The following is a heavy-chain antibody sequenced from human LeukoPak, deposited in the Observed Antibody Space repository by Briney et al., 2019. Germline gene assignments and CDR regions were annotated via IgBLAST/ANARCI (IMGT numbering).Heavy chain of an antibody. J-gene: IGHJ5*02. V-gene: IGHV1-2*02. Sequence: ASVKVSCKASGYTFTGYYMHWVRQAPGQGLEWMGWINPNSGGTNYAQKFQGRVTMTRDTSISTAYMELSRLRSDDTAMYYCASTSRGSGSYYNVFWFDPWGQGALVTVSS. D-gene: IGHD3-10*01. CDR3: ASTSRGSGSYYNVFWFDP. CDR1: GYTFTGYY. CDR2: INPNSGGT.